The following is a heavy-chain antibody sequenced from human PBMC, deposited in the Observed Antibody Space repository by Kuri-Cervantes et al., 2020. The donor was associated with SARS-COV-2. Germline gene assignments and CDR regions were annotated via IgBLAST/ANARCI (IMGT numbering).Heavy chain of an antibody. J-gene: IGHJ2*01. CDR2: IRSKDHGGTT. CDR1: GFTFRDYA. V-gene: IGHV3-49*03. Sequence: GESLKISCISSGFTFRDYAMTWFRQAPGKGLEWVGFIRSKDHGGTTQYAASVRGRFTISRDDSKSIAYLQMNSLKTEDTAVYYCTREFTDQVYWYFDLWGRGTLVTVSS. CDR3: TREFTDQVYWYFDL. D-gene: IGHD4-11*01.